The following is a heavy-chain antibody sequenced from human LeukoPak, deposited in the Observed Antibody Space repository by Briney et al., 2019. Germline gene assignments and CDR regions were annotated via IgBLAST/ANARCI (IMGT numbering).Heavy chain of an antibody. V-gene: IGHV3-74*01. Sequence: GGSLRLSCAASGFTFKLYWMHWVRQVPGKRPVWVSRINDDGSDTIYADSVRGRFTISRDDAKNTVYLQMNSLKTEDTAVYYCTREPSGGSYLFDYWGQGTLVTVSS. CDR2: INDDGSDT. CDR3: TREPSGGSYLFDY. D-gene: IGHD1-26*01. CDR1: GFTFKLYW. J-gene: IGHJ4*02.